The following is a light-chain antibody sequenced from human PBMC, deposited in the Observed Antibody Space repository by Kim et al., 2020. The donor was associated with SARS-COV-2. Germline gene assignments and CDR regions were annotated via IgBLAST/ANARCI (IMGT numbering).Light chain of an antibody. Sequence: SYELTQPPSVSVPPGQTASITCSGDKLGDKYACWYQQKPGQSPVLVIYQNTKRPSGIPERFSGSNSGNTATLTISGTQAMDEADYYCQAWDSSISVFGTGTQVTVL. V-gene: IGLV3-1*01. CDR3: QAWDSSISV. CDR2: QNT. J-gene: IGLJ1*01. CDR1: KLGDKY.